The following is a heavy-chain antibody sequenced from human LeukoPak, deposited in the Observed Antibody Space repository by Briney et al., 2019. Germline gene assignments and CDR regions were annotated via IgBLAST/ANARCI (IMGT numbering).Heavy chain of an antibody. CDR2: ISGSGATT. CDR3: VKNLRLVISVAGTPRDAFDI. CDR1: GFSFSSYA. Sequence: GGSLTLSCAASGFSFSSYAMSWVRQAPGKGLEWVSFISGSGATTYYVDSVKGRFTISRDNSQNTVYLQMNTLTDEDTAVYYCVKNLRLVISVAGTPRDAFDIWGQGTVVTVSS. D-gene: IGHD6-19*01. J-gene: IGHJ3*02. V-gene: IGHV3-23*01.